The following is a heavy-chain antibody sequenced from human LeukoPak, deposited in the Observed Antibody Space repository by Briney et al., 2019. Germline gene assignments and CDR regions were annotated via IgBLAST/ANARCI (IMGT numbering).Heavy chain of an antibody. CDR3: AKDLCSTGNGGSCYSFDY. CDR1: GFTFDDYA. J-gene: IGHJ4*02. V-gene: IGHV3-43D*03. CDR2: IGWDGGST. D-gene: IGHD2-15*01. Sequence: GGSLRLSCAASGFTFDDYAMHWVRQAPGKGLEWVSLIGWDGGSTYYADSVKGRFTICRDNSKNSLYLQMNSLRAEDTALYYCAKDLCSTGNGGSCYSFDYWGQGTLVTVSS.